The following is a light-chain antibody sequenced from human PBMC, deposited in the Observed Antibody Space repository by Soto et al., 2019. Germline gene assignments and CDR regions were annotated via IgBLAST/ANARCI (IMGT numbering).Light chain of an antibody. Sequence: EIVMTQSPATLSVSPGERATLSCRASQSVSNNLAGYQQKPGQTPRRLIYGASTRATGIPARFSGSGSGTEFTLTISSLQYEDFAVYYCQQYNNWPPWTFGQGTKVEIK. J-gene: IGKJ1*01. V-gene: IGKV3-15*01. CDR3: QQYNNWPPWT. CDR1: QSVSNN. CDR2: GAS.